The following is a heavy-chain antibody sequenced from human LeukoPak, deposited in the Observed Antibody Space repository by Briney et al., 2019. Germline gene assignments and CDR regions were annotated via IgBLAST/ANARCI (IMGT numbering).Heavy chain of an antibody. V-gene: IGHV3-30*02. J-gene: IGHJ6*03. CDR1: GFTFSSYG. CDR2: IRYDGSNK. CDR3: AKDERCSSTSCLRYYYLDYLDL. D-gene: IGHD2-2*01. Sequence: GGSLRLSCAASGFTFSSYGIHWVPQAPGKRLEWVAFIRYDGSNKYYADSVKGRFTISRDNSKNTLYLQMNSLRAEDTAVYYCAKDERCSSTSCLRYYYLDYLDLWGKATTVTVSS.